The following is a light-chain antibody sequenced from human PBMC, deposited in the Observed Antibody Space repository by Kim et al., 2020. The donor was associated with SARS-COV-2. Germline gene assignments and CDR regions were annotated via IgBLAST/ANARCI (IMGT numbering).Light chain of an antibody. CDR1: QSVSSN. Sequence: EIVMTQSPATLSVSPGERATLSCRASQSVSSNLAWYQQRPGQAPRLLIYGASTRATGIPARFSGSGSGTEFTLTISSLQSEDFVVYYCQQYNNWPPRTFGQGTKLEI. CDR3: QQYNNWPPRT. CDR2: GAS. J-gene: IGKJ2*01. V-gene: IGKV3-15*01.